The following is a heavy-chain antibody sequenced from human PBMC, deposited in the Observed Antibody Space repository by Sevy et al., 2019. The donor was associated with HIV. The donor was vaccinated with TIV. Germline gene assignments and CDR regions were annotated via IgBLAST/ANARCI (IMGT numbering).Heavy chain of an antibody. D-gene: IGHD1-26*01. CDR3: ATGAVVGATGWFDP. J-gene: IGHJ5*02. Sequence: ASVKVSCKVSGYTLTELSMHWVRQAPGKGLEWKGGFDPEDGETIYAQKFQGRVTMTEDTSTDTAYMELSSLRSEDTAVYYCATGAVVGATGWFDPWGQGTLVTVSS. V-gene: IGHV1-24*01. CDR2: FDPEDGET. CDR1: GYTLTELS.